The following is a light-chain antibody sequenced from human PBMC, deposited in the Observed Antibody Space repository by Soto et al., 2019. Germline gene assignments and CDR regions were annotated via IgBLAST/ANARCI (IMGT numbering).Light chain of an antibody. V-gene: IGLV2-8*01. CDR1: SSDVGLYNY. Sequence: HSALTQPPSASGSPGQSVTISCTGTSSDVGLYNYVSWYQQHPGKAPKLMIYEVTKRPSGVPDRFSGSKSGNTASLTVSGLQAEDEADYYCSSYALGNNYVFGSGTKVTVL. CDR3: SSYALGNNYV. J-gene: IGLJ1*01. CDR2: EVT.